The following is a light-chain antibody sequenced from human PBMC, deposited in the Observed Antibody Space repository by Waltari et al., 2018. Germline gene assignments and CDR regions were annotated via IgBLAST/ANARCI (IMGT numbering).Light chain of an antibody. J-gene: IGKJ4*01. V-gene: IGKV4-1*01. Sequence: DIVMTQSPDSLAVSLGERATINCKSSQSVLYSSNNKHCLAWYQQKPGQPPQLLISWASSRESGVPDRFSGSGSGTDFTLTISSLQAEDVAVYYCQQYYSSPLTFGGGTKVEIK. CDR2: WAS. CDR3: QQYYSSPLT. CDR1: QSVLYSSNNKHC.